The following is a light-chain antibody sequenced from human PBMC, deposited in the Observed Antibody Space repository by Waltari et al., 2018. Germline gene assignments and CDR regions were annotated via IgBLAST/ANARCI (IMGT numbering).Light chain of an antibody. Sequence: QSALTQPASVSGSPGQSVTISCTGTSSDVGGYNYVSWYQHHPGKAPKLMIYDVSNRPAGVSTRFSGSKAANTASLTISGLQAEDEADYYCSSYTSSRTRVFGGGTKLTVL. J-gene: IGLJ3*02. CDR3: SSYTSSRTRV. V-gene: IGLV2-14*03. CDR2: DVS. CDR1: SSDVGGYNY.